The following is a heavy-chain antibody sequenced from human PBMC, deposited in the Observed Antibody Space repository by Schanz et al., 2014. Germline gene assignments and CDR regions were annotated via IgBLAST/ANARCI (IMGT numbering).Heavy chain of an antibody. CDR1: GYTLKDHA. Sequence: QVQMVQSGAEVKKPGASVKVSCQASGYTLKDHAMHWVRQAPGQGLEWMGKINPSSGTTRIAQNFQGRLTVTRDTSTSTVNMELRRLRAEDTAVYYCARAAVTVRPDHYYMDVWGKGTTVTVSS. CDR2: INPSSGTT. V-gene: IGHV1-46*02. D-gene: IGHD4-17*01. CDR3: ARAAVTVRPDHYYMDV. J-gene: IGHJ6*03.